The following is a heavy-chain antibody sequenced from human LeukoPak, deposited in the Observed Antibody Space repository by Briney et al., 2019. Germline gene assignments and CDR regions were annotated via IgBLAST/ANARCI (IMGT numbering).Heavy chain of an antibody. CDR1: GYTFTGYY. Sequence: GASVKVSCKASGYTFTGYYMHWVRQDPGQGLEWMGWINPNSGCTNYAQKFQGRVTMTRDTSISTAYMELSRLRSDDTAVYYCARDMGYCSSTSCGWFDPWGQGTLVTVSS. CDR3: ARDMGYCSSTSCGWFDP. CDR2: INPNSGCT. J-gene: IGHJ5*02. V-gene: IGHV1-2*02. D-gene: IGHD2-2*01.